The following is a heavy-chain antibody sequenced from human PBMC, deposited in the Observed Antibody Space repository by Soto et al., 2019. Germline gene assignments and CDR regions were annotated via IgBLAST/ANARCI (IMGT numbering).Heavy chain of an antibody. CDR3: AKGHASTYYYDSSGYPGYFQH. D-gene: IGHD3-22*01. CDR2: ISGSGGST. Sequence: GGSLRLSCAASGFTFSSYAMSWVRQAPGKGLEWVSAISGSGGSTYYADSVKGRFTISRDNSKNTLYLQMNSLRAEDTAVYYCAKGHASTYYYDSSGYPGYFQHWGQGTLVTVSS. J-gene: IGHJ1*01. V-gene: IGHV3-23*01. CDR1: GFTFSSYA.